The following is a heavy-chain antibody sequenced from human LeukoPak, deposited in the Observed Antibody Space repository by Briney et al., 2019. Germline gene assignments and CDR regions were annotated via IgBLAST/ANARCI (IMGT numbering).Heavy chain of an antibody. D-gene: IGHD2-21*02. J-gene: IGHJ2*01. Sequence: PGGSLRLSCAASGFTFSNYWMTWVRQAPGKGLEWVANIKEDGSEKFYVDSVKGRFFISRDNAKNSLYLQINSLRADDTAVYYCAREDQVVTAFYWYFDLWGRGTLVTVSS. CDR3: AREDQVVTAFYWYFDL. CDR1: GFTFSNYW. V-gene: IGHV3-7*01. CDR2: IKEDGSEK.